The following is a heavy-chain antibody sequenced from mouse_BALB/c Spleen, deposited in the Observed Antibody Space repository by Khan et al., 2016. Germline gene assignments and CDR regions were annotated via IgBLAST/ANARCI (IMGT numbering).Heavy chain of an antibody. V-gene: IGHV9-3-1*01. CDR2: INTYTGEP. CDR1: GYTFTNYG. J-gene: IGHJ3*01. D-gene: IGHD2-4*01. CDR3: ARRSIDYDYDGFAY. Sequence: QIQLVQSGPELKKPGETVKISCKASGYTFTNYGMNWVKQAPGKGLKWMGWINTYTGEPTYADDFKGRFAFSLETSASTAYLQINNLKNEDTATYFCARRSIDYDYDGFAYWGQGTLVTVSA.